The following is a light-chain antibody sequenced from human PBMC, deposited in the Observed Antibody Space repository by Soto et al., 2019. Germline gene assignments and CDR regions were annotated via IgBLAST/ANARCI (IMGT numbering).Light chain of an antibody. Sequence: QSALTQPRSVSGSPGQSVTISCTGTSSDVGGYNYVSWYQQHPGKAPKLMIYDVTKRPSGVPDRFSGSKSGNTASLTISGLQAEDEADYYCCSYAGIYTFYVFRTGTKLTVL. CDR2: DVT. J-gene: IGLJ1*01. V-gene: IGLV2-11*01. CDR1: SSDVGGYNY. CDR3: CSYAGIYTFYV.